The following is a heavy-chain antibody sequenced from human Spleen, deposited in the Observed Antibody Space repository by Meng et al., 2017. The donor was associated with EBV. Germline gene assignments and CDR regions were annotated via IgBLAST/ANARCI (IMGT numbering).Heavy chain of an antibody. J-gene: IGHJ5*02. CDR3: ARAGIASAANWFDP. Sequence: QERLVQVGPVVKKAGSSVRVSCKASVGTFNSYSINWVRQAPGQGLEWMGGIIPIFGSATYAQNFQGRVTITADESTSTAYMELNSLRSEDTAVYYCARAGIASAANWFDPWGQGTLVTVSS. CDR2: IIPIFGSA. V-gene: IGHV1-69*01. D-gene: IGHD6-13*01. CDR1: VGTFNSYS.